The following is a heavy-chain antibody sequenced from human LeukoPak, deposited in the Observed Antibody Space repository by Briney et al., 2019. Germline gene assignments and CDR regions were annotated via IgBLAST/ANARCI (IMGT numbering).Heavy chain of an antibody. V-gene: IGHV4-34*01. J-gene: IGHJ4*02. CDR2: INHSGST. CDR1: GGSFSGYY. D-gene: IGHD3-10*01. CDR3: ARGHITRVRGVIIGP. Sequence: SETLSLTCAVYGGSFSGYYWSWIRQPPGKGLEWIGEINHSGSTNYNPSLESRVTISVDTSKNQFSLKLSSVTAADTAVYYCARGHITRVRGVIIGPWGQGTLVTVSS.